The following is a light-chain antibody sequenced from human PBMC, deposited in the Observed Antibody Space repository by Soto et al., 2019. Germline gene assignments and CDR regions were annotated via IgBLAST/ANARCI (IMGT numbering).Light chain of an antibody. CDR1: QAISNS. CDR3: QKYDSAPLT. J-gene: IGKJ4*01. CDR2: AAS. V-gene: IGKV1-27*01. Sequence: DIQMTQSPSSLSASVGDRVTITCRASQAISNSLAWYQQQPGKIPNLLIYAASTLQSGVPSRFSGSGSGTYFTLTISSLQPEDVATYYCQKYDSAPLTFGGGTKVEIK.